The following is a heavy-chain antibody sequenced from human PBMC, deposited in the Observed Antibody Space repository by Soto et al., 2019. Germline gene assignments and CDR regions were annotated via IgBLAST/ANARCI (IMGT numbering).Heavy chain of an antibody. CDR1: GDSVSSNSAA. Sequence: PSQTLSLTCAISGDSVSSNSAAWNWIRQSPSRGLEWLGRTYYRSKWYNDYAVSVKSRITINPDTSKNQFSLQLNSVTPEDTAVYFCAIDFFKLENSSGWYFRFDPWGQGTLVTVSS. D-gene: IGHD6-19*01. CDR3: AIDFFKLENSSGWYFRFDP. V-gene: IGHV6-1*01. J-gene: IGHJ5*02. CDR2: TYYRSKWYN.